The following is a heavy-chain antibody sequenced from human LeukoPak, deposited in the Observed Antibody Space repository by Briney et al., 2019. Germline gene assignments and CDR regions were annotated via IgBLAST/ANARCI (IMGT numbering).Heavy chain of an antibody. CDR1: GYTFKTYG. CDR2: ISGYNGKT. V-gene: IGHV1-18*01. D-gene: IGHD2-15*01. Sequence: ASVKVSCKASGYTFKTYGITWVRQAPGQGLEWMGWISGYNGKTNYAQKLQGRVTMTTDTSTSTAYMELRSLRSDDTAVYYCARDPGYCTGGSCPEFDYWGQGTLVTVSS. CDR3: ARDPGYCTGGSCPEFDY. J-gene: IGHJ4*02.